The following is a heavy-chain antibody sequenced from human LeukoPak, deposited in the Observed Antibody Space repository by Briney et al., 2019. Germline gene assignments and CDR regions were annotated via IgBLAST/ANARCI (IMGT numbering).Heavy chain of an antibody. CDR3: ARDSRFNDYGGNYDAFDI. CDR1: GGSISSGGYY. J-gene: IGHJ3*02. V-gene: IGHV4-31*03. Sequence: PSETLSLTCTVSGGSISSGGYYWSWIRQHPGKGLEWIGYIYYSGSTYYNPSLKSRVTISVDTSKNQFSLKLSSVTAADTAVYYCARDSRFNDYGGNYDAFDIRGQGTMVTVSS. CDR2: IYYSGST. D-gene: IGHD4-23*01.